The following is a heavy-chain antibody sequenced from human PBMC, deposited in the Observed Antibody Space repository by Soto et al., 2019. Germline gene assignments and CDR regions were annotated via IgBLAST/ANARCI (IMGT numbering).Heavy chain of an antibody. CDR3: ASERQHEPLLY. J-gene: IGHJ4*02. V-gene: IGHV1-18*01. D-gene: IGHD5-18*01. Sequence: QVQLVQSGVEVKKPGASVKVSCQASGYTFTNYGITWLRQAPGQGLEWMGWVSAYNRNTNYAQRFQDRVTMTTDTSTRTAYMELRNLKSDDTAIYFCASERQHEPLLYWDQGTLVTVSS. CDR1: GYTFTNYG. CDR2: VSAYNRNT.